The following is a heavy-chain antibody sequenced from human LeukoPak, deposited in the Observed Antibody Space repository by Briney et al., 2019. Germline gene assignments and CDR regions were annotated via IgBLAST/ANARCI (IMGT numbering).Heavy chain of an antibody. Sequence: GSLRLSFAGPGFTFGNYAMSWVRPAPGKGLELVSAISGGGGSTYYADSVKGRFTISRDNSKNTLYLQMNSLRAEDTAVYYCAKDARGYFQPFDYWGQGTLLTVSS. CDR3: AKDARGYFQPFDY. J-gene: IGHJ4*02. D-gene: IGHD2-15*01. CDR1: GFTFGNYA. V-gene: IGHV3-23*01. CDR2: ISGGGGST.